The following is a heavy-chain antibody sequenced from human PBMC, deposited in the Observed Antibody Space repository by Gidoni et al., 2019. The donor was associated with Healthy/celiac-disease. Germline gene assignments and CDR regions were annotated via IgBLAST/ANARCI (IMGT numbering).Heavy chain of an antibody. CDR1: GYTFTSYD. Sequence: QVQLVQSGAEVKKPGASVKVFCKASGYTFTSYDINWVRQATGQGLEWMGWMNPNSGNTGYAQKFQGRVTMTRNTSISTAYMELSSLRSEDTAVYYCALSRAYCGGDCYQYWGQGTLVTVSS. J-gene: IGHJ4*02. D-gene: IGHD2-21*01. CDR2: MNPNSGNT. V-gene: IGHV1-8*01. CDR3: ALSRAYCGGDCYQY.